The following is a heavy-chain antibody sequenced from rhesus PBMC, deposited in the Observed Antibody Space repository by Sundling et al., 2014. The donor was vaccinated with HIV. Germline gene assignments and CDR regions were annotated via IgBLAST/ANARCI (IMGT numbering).Heavy chain of an antibody. Sequence: EVQLVESGGGLVQPGGSLRLSCAASGFTFSSYDMYWVHQAPGKGLEWISGISSGGGTTYYADSVKGRFTISRDNSKTTFSLQMNSLTTEDTAVYYCATPVDTVGTVTPDYWGQGVLVTVSS. CDR3: ATPVDTVGTVTPDY. CDR1: GFTFSSYD. V-gene: IGHV3S42*01. CDR2: ISSGGGTT. J-gene: IGHJ4*01. D-gene: IGHD5-24*01.